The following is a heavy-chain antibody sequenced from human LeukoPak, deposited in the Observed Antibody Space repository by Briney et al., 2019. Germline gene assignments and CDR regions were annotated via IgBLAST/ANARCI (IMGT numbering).Heavy chain of an antibody. J-gene: IGHJ4*02. D-gene: IGHD6-19*01. Sequence: PGGSLRLSCAASGFTFSSYSMNWVRQAPGKGLEWVSSISSSSSYIYYADSVKGRLTISRDNAKNSLYLQVNSLRAEDTAVYYCVTAVASYYFDYWGQGTLVTVSS. CDR3: VTAVASYYFDY. CDR2: ISSSSSYI. CDR1: GFTFSSYS. V-gene: IGHV3-21*01.